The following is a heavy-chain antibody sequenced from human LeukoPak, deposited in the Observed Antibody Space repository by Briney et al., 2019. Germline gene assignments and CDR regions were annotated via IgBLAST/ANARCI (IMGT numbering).Heavy chain of an antibody. Sequence: QPGGSLRLSCTASGFTFGDYAMSWVRQAPGKGLEWVGFIRSKAYGGTTEYAASVKGRFTISRDDSKSIAYLQMNSLKTEDTAVYYCTRDGAPTLRYFDWFAPHDAFDIWGEGTMVTVSS. CDR3: TRDGAPTLRYFDWFAPHDAFDI. CDR1: GFTFGDYA. J-gene: IGHJ3*02. V-gene: IGHV3-49*04. D-gene: IGHD3-9*01. CDR2: IRSKAYGGTT.